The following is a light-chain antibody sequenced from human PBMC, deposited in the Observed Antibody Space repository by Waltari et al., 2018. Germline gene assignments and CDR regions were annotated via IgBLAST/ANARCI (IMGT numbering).Light chain of an antibody. V-gene: IGKV3-11*01. CDR3: QQYYDFPVT. CDR2: DAS. J-gene: IGKJ3*01. Sequence: EIVLTQSPATLSLSPGERATLSCRASQSVSSYLAWYQQKPGQAPRLLIYDASNRATGIPARFSASGSGTDFTLTISSLHPEDFATYFCQQYYDFPVTFGPGTKVEIK. CDR1: QSVSSY.